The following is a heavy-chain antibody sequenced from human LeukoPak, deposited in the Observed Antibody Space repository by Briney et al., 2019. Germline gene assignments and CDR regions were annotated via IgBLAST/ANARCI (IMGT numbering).Heavy chain of an antibody. Sequence: ASVKVSCKASGYTFTSYAMHWVRQAPGQRLEWMGWINAGNGNTKYSQKFQGRVTITRDTSASTDYMELSSLRSEDTAVYYCARVAYSSGWYFFDYWGQGTLVTVSS. CDR2: INAGNGNT. J-gene: IGHJ4*02. D-gene: IGHD6-19*01. CDR1: GYTFTSYA. V-gene: IGHV1-3*01. CDR3: ARVAYSSGWYFFDY.